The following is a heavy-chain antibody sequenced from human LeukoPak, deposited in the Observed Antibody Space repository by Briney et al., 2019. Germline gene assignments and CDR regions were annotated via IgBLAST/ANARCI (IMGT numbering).Heavy chain of an antibody. CDR2: IVVGSGNT. V-gene: IGHV1-58*01. D-gene: IGHD2-15*01. CDR1: GFTFTTSA. Sequence: PWASVKVSCKASGFTFTTSAVQWVRQARGQRLEWVGWIVVGSGNTNHAQKFQERVTVIRDMSTSTAYMELSSLRSEDTAVYYCAAGYCSGGSCYPYYYYGMDVWGQGTTVTVSS. J-gene: IGHJ6*02. CDR3: AAGYCSGGSCYPYYYYGMDV.